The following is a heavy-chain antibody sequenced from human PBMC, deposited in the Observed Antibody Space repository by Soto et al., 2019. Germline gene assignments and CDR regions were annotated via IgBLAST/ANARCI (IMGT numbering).Heavy chain of an antibody. V-gene: IGHV3-9*01. D-gene: IGHD3-10*01. CDR3: GKDRSSGSPYYGMDF. CDR1: GFTFGDYA. CDR2: FKWNSGDV. Sequence: PGGSLRLSCAASGFTFGDYAMHWVRQVPGKGLEWVSGFKWNSGDVGYADSVKGRFTISRDNAKNSLYLQMNSLRPEDTAVYYCGKDRSSGSPYYGMDFWGQGTMVTVSS. J-gene: IGHJ6*02.